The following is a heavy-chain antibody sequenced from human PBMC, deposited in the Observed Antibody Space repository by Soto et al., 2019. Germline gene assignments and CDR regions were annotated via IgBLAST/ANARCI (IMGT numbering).Heavy chain of an antibody. CDR2: INAGNGNT. CDR3: ARGITLPTPLDY. CDR1: GYTFTSYA. J-gene: IGHJ4*02. Sequence: QVQLVQSGAEEKKPGASVKVSCKASGYTFTSYAMHWVRQAPGQRLEWMGWINAGNGNTKYSQKFQGRVTIARDTSASTAYMELSSLRSEDTAVYYCARGITLPTPLDYWGQGTLVTVSS. D-gene: IGHD1-20*01. V-gene: IGHV1-3*05.